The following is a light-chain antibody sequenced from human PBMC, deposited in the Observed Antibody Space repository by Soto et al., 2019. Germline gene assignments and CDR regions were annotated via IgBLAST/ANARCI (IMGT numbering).Light chain of an antibody. J-gene: IGLJ1*01. CDR3: SAYAGSPYLDV. CDR1: SFDVGGYNY. Sequence: QSVLTQPPSASGSPGQSVTISCTGTSFDVGGYNYVSWYQQHPGKAPQVLMYEVSKRPSGVPDRFSGSKSGNTASLTVSGLQAEDEADHYCSAYAGSPYLDVFGSGTKVTVL. CDR2: EVS. V-gene: IGLV2-8*01.